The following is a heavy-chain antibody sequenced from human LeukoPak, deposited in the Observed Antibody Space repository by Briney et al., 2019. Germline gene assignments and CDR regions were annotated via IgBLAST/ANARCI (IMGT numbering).Heavy chain of an antibody. D-gene: IGHD1-26*01. CDR2: IYYSGST. Sequence: PSETLSLTCTVSGGSISSSSYYWGWIRQPPGKGLEWIGSIYYSGSTYYNPSLKSRVTISVDTSKNQFSLKLSSVTAADTAVYYCARPKWELLPADAFDIWGPGTMVTVSS. CDR1: GGSISSSSYY. CDR3: ARPKWELLPADAFDI. V-gene: IGHV4-39*01. J-gene: IGHJ3*02.